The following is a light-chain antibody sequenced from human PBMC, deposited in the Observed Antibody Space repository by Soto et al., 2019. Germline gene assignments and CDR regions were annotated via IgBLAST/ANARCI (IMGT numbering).Light chain of an antibody. J-gene: IGLJ3*02. CDR2: EVT. CDR3: QSYDNSLRAWV. CDR1: SSDVGGYNY. V-gene: IGLV2-14*01. Sequence: QSVLTQPASVSGSPGQSITISCTGSSSDVGGYNYVSWYQQYPGKAPKLIIYEVTNRPSGVSNRFSGSKSGSTASLTISGLQAEDEADYYCQSYDNSLRAWVFGGGTKVTVL.